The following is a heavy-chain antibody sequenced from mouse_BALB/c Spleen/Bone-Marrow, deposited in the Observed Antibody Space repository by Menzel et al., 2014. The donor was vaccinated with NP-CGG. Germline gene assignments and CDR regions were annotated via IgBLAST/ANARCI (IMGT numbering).Heavy chain of an antibody. CDR3: TLAYFGQGDWFFDV. Sequence: EVQLQQSGTVLARPGASVKMSCKASDYTFTSYRMHWVKQRPGQGLEWIGAIYPGNSDTSYNQKFKGKAELTAVTSTSTAYMDLSSLTNEDSAVYYCTLAYFGQGDWFFDVWGAGTTVTVSS. CDR1: DYTFTSYR. J-gene: IGHJ1*01. V-gene: IGHV1-5*01. CDR2: IYPGNSDT. D-gene: IGHD2-10*01.